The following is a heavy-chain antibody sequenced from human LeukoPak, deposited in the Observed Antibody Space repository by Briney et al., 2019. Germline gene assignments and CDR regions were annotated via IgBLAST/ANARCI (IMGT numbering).Heavy chain of an antibody. CDR1: GSTFSSYG. CDR3: AKDVWDSSGWLRSLSEYYYYGMDV. Sequence: GRSLRLSCAASGSTFSSYGMHWVRQAPGKGLEWVAVISYDGSNKYYADSVKGRFTISRDNSKNTLYLQMNSLRAEDTAVYYCAKDVWDSSGWLRSLSEYYYYGMDVWGQGTTVTVSS. J-gene: IGHJ6*02. V-gene: IGHV3-30*18. D-gene: IGHD6-19*01. CDR2: ISYDGSNK.